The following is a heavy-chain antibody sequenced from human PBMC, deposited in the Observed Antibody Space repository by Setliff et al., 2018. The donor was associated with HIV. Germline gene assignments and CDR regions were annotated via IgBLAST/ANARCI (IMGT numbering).Heavy chain of an antibody. J-gene: IGHJ4*02. V-gene: IGHV3-49*04. CDR2: IESKAYGGTT. D-gene: IGHD3-22*01. Sequence: GGSLRLSCTVSGFTFGDYGMNWVRQAPGKGLEWVSFIESKAYGGTTEYAASVKGRFTISRDDSKSIAYLQVNSLKTEDTAVYYCTRVIYYYDGSGYHGGLDYWGQGTLVTVSS. CDR3: TRVIYYYDGSGYHGGLDY. CDR1: GFTFGDYG.